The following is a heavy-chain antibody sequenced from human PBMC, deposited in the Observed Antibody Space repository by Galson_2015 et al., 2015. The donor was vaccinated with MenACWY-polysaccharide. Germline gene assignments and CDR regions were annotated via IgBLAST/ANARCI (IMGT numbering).Heavy chain of an antibody. CDR2: IYYSGST. CDR1: GDSISSYY. CDR3: ARGFYDSSGYSEPFVF. J-gene: IGHJ4*01. Sequence: ETLSLTCTVSGDSISSYYWNWIRQPPGEGLEWIGYIYYSGSTNYNPSLKSRVTLSVDTSKNQFSLKLSSVTAADTAIYFCARGFYDSSGYSEPFVFWVHGTLVTVSS. D-gene: IGHD3-22*01. V-gene: IGHV4-59*01.